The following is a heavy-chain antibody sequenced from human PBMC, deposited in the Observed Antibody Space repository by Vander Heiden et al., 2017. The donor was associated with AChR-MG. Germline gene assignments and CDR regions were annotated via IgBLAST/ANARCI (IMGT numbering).Heavy chain of an antibody. CDR2: ISYDGSNK. CDR1: GFPLRSYG. Sequence: QVQLVESGGGVVQPGRSLSLSCAAPGFPLRSYGMHWVRQAPGKGLEWVAVISYDGSNKYYADSVKGRFTISRDNSKNTLYLQMNSLRAEDTAAYYCARAGGYCSGGSCYEFDYWGQGTLVTVSS. J-gene: IGHJ4*02. CDR3: ARAGGYCSGGSCYEFDY. V-gene: IGHV3-30*03. D-gene: IGHD2-15*01.